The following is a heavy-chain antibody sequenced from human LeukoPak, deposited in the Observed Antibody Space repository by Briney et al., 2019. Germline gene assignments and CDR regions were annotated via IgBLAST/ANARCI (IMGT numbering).Heavy chain of an antibody. J-gene: IGHJ4*02. Sequence: GGSLRLSCAASGFTFSSYAMTWVRQAPGKGLEWVSGISASGVTTDYADSVKGRFTISRDNSKNTLYLQMNSLRAEDTAVYYCAKDARVQQQLVPQSFDYWGQGTLVTVSS. D-gene: IGHD6-13*01. V-gene: IGHV3-23*01. CDR2: ISASGVTT. CDR1: GFTFSSYA. CDR3: AKDARVQQQLVPQSFDY.